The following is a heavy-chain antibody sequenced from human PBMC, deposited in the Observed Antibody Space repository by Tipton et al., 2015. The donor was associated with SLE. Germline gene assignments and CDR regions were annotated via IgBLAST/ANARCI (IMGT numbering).Heavy chain of an antibody. J-gene: IGHJ3*02. Sequence: TLSLTCTVSGGSISSSTYYWTWIRQPPGKGLEWIGYIYYSGSTNYNPSLKSRVTISVDTSKNQFSLKLSSVTAADTAVYYCARAARRQLRVQTVAFDMWGQGTMVTVSS. CDR3: ARAARRQLRVQTVAFDM. CDR2: IYYSGST. CDR1: GGSISSSTYY. D-gene: IGHD5-18*01. V-gene: IGHV4-61*01.